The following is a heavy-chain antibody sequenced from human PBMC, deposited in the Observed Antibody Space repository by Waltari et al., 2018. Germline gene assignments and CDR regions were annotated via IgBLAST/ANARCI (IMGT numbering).Heavy chain of an antibody. CDR2: IVVGSGNT. CDR1: GFTFTSSA. CDR3: AAASSIAAIYYYYYYMDV. D-gene: IGHD6-25*01. Sequence: QMQLVQSGPEVKKPGTSVKVSCKASGFTFTSSAVQWVRQARGPRLEWIGWIVVGSGNTNYAQKFQERVTITRDMSTSTAYMELSSLRSEDTAVYYCAAASSIAAIYYYYYYMDVWGKGTTVTVSS. J-gene: IGHJ6*03. V-gene: IGHV1-58*01.